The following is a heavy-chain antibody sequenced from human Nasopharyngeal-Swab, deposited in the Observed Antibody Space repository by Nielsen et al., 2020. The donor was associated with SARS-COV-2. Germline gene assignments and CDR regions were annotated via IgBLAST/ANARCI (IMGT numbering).Heavy chain of an antibody. CDR2: INAGFDNT. D-gene: IGHD3-16*01. CDR1: GYAFSTYA. J-gene: IGHJ5*02. CDR3: ARGAFGLGHSWFDP. Sequence: ASVKVSCKASGYAFSTYAIHWVRQAPGQRLEWMGWINAGFDNTKYSQTFQGRLSITRDTSASTAYMELSSLRHEDTAVYYCARGAFGLGHSWFDPWGQGTLVTVSS. V-gene: IGHV1-3*01.